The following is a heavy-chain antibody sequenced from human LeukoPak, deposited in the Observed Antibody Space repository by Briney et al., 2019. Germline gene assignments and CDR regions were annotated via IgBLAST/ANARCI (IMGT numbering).Heavy chain of an antibody. CDR1: GYTFTGYY. Sequence: GASVKVSCKASGYTFTGYYMHWVRQAPGQGLEWMGWINPNSGGTNYAQKFQGRVTMTRDTSISTAYMELSRLRSDDTAVYYCAGEVLRYFDWLSDAFDIWGQGTMVTVSS. V-gene: IGHV1-2*02. J-gene: IGHJ3*02. D-gene: IGHD3-9*01. CDR3: AGEVLRYFDWLSDAFDI. CDR2: INPNSGGT.